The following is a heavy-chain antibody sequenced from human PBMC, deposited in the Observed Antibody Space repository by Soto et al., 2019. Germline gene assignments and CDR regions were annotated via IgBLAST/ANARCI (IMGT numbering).Heavy chain of an antibody. CDR3: ARDRGRTDYYAMDV. Sequence: QVQLVESGGGVVQPGRSLRLSCAASGFIFSVYAMHWVRQAPGKGLEWVSLISYDGSDKYYADSVKGRFTISRDNSKSTLYLQMSSLRPDDTAVYFCARDRGRTDYYAMDVWGQGTTVTVSS. V-gene: IGHV3-30-3*01. CDR1: GFIFSVYA. D-gene: IGHD1-1*01. CDR2: ISYDGSDK. J-gene: IGHJ6*02.